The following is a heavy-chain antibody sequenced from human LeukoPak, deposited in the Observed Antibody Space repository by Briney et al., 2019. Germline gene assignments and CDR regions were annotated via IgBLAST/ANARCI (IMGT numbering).Heavy chain of an antibody. CDR1: GYTFTSYY. J-gene: IGHJ5*02. V-gene: IGHV1-46*01. Sequence: APVKVSCKASGYTFTSYYMHWVRQAPGQGLEWMGIINPSGGSTSYAQKFQGRVTMTRDTSTSTVYVKLSSLRSEDTAVYYCARDSAGFGELPDGPNWFDPWGQGTLVTVSS. CDR2: INPSGGST. CDR3: ARDSAGFGELPDGPNWFDP. D-gene: IGHD3-10*01.